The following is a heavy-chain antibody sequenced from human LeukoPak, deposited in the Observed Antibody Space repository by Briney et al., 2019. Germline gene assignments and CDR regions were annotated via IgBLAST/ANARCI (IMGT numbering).Heavy chain of an antibody. CDR3: AGSAERIVGATVY. Sequence: GGSLRLSCAASGFTFSSYAMSWVRQAPGKGLEWASAISGSGGSTYYADSVKGRFTISRDNSKNTLYLQMNSLRAEDTAVYYCAGSAERIVGATVYWGQGTLVTVSS. D-gene: IGHD1-26*01. J-gene: IGHJ4*02. CDR2: ISGSGGST. CDR1: GFTFSSYA. V-gene: IGHV3-23*01.